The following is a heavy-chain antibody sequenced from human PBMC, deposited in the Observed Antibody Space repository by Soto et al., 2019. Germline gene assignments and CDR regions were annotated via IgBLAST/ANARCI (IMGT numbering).Heavy chain of an antibody. D-gene: IGHD6-13*01. CDR1: GGSTSSGGYY. J-gene: IGHJ4*02. Sequence: SETLSLTCTVSGGSTSSGGYYWSWIRQPPGKGLEWIGYIFYNGNTNYNPSLKSRVAISIDTSKNQFSLKLRSVTAADTAVYFCARVFSSSWFYYFDSWGQGTLVTVSS. V-gene: IGHV4-61*08. CDR2: IFYNGNT. CDR3: ARVFSSSWFYYFDS.